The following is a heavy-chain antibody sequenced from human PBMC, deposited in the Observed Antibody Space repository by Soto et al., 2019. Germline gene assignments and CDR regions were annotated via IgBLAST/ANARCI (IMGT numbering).Heavy chain of an antibody. Sequence: GGSLRLSCAASGFTFHDYTMHWVRQVPGKSLEWVSLVTWDGGSTFYADSVKGRFTISRDNIENYVYLQMNGLRIEDTALYYCATERSRIFHSWGQGTLATVSS. CDR3: ATERSRIFHS. D-gene: IGHD3-10*01. CDR2: VTWDGGST. CDR1: GFTFHDYT. V-gene: IGHV3-43*01. J-gene: IGHJ5*01.